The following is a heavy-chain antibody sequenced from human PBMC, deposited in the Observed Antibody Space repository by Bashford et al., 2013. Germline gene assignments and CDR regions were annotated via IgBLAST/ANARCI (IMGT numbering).Heavy chain of an antibody. Sequence: TLGSLRLSCTASGFTFSSYGMHWVRQAPGKGLEWVAVIWYDGSTIIYADSVKGRFTISRDNAKNTLYLQMNSLRAEDTAVYYCVRDRGYPDAFDIWGRGTMVTVSS. CDR2: IWYDGSTI. D-gene: IGHD5-12*01. V-gene: IGHV3-33*01. CDR3: VRDRGYPDAFDI. CDR1: GFTFSSYG. J-gene: IGHJ3*02.